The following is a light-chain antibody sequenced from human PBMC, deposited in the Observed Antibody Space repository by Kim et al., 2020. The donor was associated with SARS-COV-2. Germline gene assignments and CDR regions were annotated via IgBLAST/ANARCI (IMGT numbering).Light chain of an antibody. CDR2: VDNDGSH. Sequence: ASVKLTCTLSSGHSSYAIAWHQQQPEKGPRYLMKVDNDGSHVKGDGIPDRFSGSSSGAERYLTISSLQSEDEADYYCQTWGTGIRVFGGGTQLTVL. V-gene: IGLV4-69*01. J-gene: IGLJ3*02. CDR1: SGHSSYA. CDR3: QTWGTGIRV.